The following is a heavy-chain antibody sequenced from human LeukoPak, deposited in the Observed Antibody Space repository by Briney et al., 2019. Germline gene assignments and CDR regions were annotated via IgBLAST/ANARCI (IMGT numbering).Heavy chain of an antibody. CDR1: GFTFSSYS. D-gene: IGHD3-22*01. CDR2: ISSSSSYI. V-gene: IGHV3-21*01. Sequence: GGSLRLSCAASGFTFSSYSMNWVRQAPGKGLEWVSSISSSSSYIYYADSVKGRFTISRDNAKNSLYLQMNSLRAEGTAVYYCAKSPLYYYDSSGYIDYWGQGTLVTVSS. CDR3: AKSPLYYYDSSGYIDY. J-gene: IGHJ4*02.